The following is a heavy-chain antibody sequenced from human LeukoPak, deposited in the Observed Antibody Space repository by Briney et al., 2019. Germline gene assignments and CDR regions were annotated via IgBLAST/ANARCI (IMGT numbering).Heavy chain of an antibody. CDR2: IDYSGST. D-gene: IGHD5-18*01. V-gene: IGHV4-30-4*08. Sequence: SRTLSLTCTVSGGTINSDGYYCGRLRQPPGQDLVGIRYIDYSGSTYFNPSLNSRVTISVDTSQNQFSLKLDSVTAADTAVYYCARDLSGYSYLDYWAQGTLVTVSS. J-gene: IGHJ4*02. CDR1: GGTINSDGYY. CDR3: ARDLSGYSYLDY.